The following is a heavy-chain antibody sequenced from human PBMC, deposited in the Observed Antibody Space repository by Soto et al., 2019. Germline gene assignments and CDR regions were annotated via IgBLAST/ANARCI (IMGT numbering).Heavy chain of an antibody. J-gene: IGHJ4*02. CDR3: ARARLDAPALDY. V-gene: IGHV3-30-3*01. Sequence: QVQLVESGGGVVQPGRSLRLSCAASGFTFSIYAMHWVRQAPGKGLEWVAVISYDGSNKYYADSVKGRFTISRDNSKNTRYQQMNSLRAEDTAVYYCARARLDAPALDYWGQGTLVTVSS. D-gene: IGHD2-2*01. CDR1: GFTFSIYA. CDR2: ISYDGSNK.